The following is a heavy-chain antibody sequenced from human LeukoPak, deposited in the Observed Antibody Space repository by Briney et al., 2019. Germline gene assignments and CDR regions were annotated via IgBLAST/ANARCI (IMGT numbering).Heavy chain of an antibody. CDR3: ARGRYAEGYYYYGMDV. CDR2: INHSGST. J-gene: IGHJ6*02. CDR1: GGSFSGYY. Sequence: PSETLSLTCAVYGGSFSGYYRSWIRQPPGKGLEWIGEINHSGSTNYNPSLKSRVTISVDTSKNQFSLKLSSVTAANTAVYYCARGRYAEGYYYYGMDVWGQGTTVTVSS. D-gene: IGHD2-2*01. V-gene: IGHV4-34*01.